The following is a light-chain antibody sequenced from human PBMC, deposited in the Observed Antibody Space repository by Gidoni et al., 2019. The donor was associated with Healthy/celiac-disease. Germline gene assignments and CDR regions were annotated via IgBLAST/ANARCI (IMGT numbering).Light chain of an antibody. CDR3: QQYNNWRWT. CDR1: QSVSSN. V-gene: IGKV3-15*01. CDR2: GAS. Sequence: EIVMTQSPATRSVSPGERATLSCRASQSVSSNLAWYQQKPGQAPRLLIYGASTRATGIPARFSGSGSGTEFTLTISSLQSEDFAVYYCQQYNNWRWTFXQXTKVEIK. J-gene: IGKJ1*01.